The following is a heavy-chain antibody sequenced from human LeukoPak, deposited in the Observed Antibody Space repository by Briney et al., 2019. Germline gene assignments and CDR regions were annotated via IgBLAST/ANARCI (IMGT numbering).Heavy chain of an antibody. CDR3: ASGYHGHYSSY. CDR1: XXTFTSYD. J-gene: IGHJ4*02. Sequence: ASXKXXXXASXXTFTSYDINXVRQATGQGLEXMGWMNPNSGNTGYAQNFQGRVTMTRNTSISTAYMELSSLRSEDTAVYYCASGYHGHYSSYWGQGTLVTVSS. CDR2: MNPNSGNT. D-gene: IGHD4-17*01. V-gene: IGHV1-8*01.